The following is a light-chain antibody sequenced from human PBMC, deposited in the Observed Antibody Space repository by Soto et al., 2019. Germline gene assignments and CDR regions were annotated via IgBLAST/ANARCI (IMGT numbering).Light chain of an antibody. V-gene: IGKV2-28*01. Sequence: DIVMTQTPDALAVSLGERATINCKSSQSVLYNSNHDSYLTWYLQKPGQSPQLLIYLGSNRATGVPDRFTGRGSGTDCKLQISRVEAEDVGVYYCMQALQTPWTFCQGTKV. CDR1: QSVLYNSNHDSY. J-gene: IGKJ1*01. CDR3: MQALQTPWT. CDR2: LGS.